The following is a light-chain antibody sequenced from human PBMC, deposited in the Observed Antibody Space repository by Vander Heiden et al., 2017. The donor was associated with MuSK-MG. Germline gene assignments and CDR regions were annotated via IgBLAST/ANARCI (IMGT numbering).Light chain of an antibody. V-gene: IGLV1-44*01. Sequence: GQRVTISCSGSSSNIGSNTVNWYQHLPGTAPQLLIHSNNQRPSGVPDRFSGSKSDTSASLAISGLQSEDEADDYCAAWDDRLNGPVFGTGTKVTVL. J-gene: IGLJ1*01. CDR1: SSNIGSNT. CDR3: AAWDDRLNGPV. CDR2: SNN.